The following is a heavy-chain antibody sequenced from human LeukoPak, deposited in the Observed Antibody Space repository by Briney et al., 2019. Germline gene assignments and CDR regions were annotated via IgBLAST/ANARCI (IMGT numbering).Heavy chain of an antibody. D-gene: IGHD3-22*01. J-gene: IGHJ4*02. CDR2: IHTSGNT. Sequence: SETLSLTCTVSGGSISSYYWSWIRQPPGKGLEWIGYIHTSGNTNSSPSLKSRVTMSVDTSKNEFSLKLRSVAAADTALYYCARGHFDSSGSSNPLDSWGQGTLVTVSS. V-gene: IGHV4-4*09. CDR3: ARGHFDSSGSSNPLDS. CDR1: GGSISSYY.